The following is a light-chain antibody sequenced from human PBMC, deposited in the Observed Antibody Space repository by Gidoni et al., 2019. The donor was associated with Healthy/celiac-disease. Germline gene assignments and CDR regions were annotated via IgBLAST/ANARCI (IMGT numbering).Light chain of an antibody. CDR2: SNN. CDR1: SSNIGSHY. Sequence: QSVLTQPPSASVTPRQRVTISCSGSSSNIGSHYVDWYQQLPGTAPKLLIDSNNQRPSGVPDRFSGSKAGTSASLAISGLRSEDEADYYCAAWDDSLSGVVFGGGTKLTVL. J-gene: IGLJ2*01. V-gene: IGLV1-47*02. CDR3: AAWDDSLSGVV.